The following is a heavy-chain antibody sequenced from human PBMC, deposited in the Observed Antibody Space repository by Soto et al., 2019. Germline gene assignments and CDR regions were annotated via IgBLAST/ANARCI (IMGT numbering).Heavy chain of an antibody. CDR3: ARLYSSGWPRSYFDY. J-gene: IGHJ4*02. CDR1: GYTFTRFG. D-gene: IGHD6-19*01. V-gene: IGHV1-18*01. CDR2: ISAFHGST. Sequence: QVQLVQSGAEVKKPGSSVKVSCKASGYTFTRFGIAWVRQAPGQGLEFMGWISAFHGSTNYAQKFQGRVTMTTDTPTSTAYMDLRSLRSDDTAVYYCARLYSSGWPRSYFDYWGQGTLVTVSS.